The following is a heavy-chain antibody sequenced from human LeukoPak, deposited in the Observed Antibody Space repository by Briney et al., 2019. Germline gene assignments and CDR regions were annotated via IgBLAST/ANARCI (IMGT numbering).Heavy chain of an antibody. V-gene: IGHV1-18*01. CDR3: ARLAAAGTWSWFDP. Sequence: ASVKVSCTASGYTFTSYGISWVRQAPGQGLEWMGWISAYNGNTNYAQKFQGRVTITADKSTSTAYMELSSLRSEDTAVYYCARLAAAGTWSWFDPWGQGTLVTVSS. CDR1: GYTFTSYG. CDR2: ISAYNGNT. D-gene: IGHD6-13*01. J-gene: IGHJ5*02.